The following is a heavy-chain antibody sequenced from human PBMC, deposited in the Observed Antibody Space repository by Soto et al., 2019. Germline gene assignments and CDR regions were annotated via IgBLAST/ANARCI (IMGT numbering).Heavy chain of an antibody. D-gene: IGHD3-22*01. Sequence: SETLSLTCTVSGGSISSSSYYWGWIRQPPGKGLEWIGSIYYSGSTYYNPSLKSRVTISVDTSKNQFSLKLSSVTAADTAVYYCPRQTFGSSGYYHFDYWGQGTLVTVSS. J-gene: IGHJ4*02. V-gene: IGHV4-39*01. CDR1: GGSISSSSYY. CDR3: PRQTFGSSGYYHFDY. CDR2: IYYSGST.